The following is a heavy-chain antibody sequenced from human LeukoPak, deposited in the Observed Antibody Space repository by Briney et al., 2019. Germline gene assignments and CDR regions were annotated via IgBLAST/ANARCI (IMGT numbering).Heavy chain of an antibody. J-gene: IGHJ4*02. Sequence: SETLSLTCSVSGGSISNYYWSWIRQPPGKGLEWIGYIYYSGSTNYNPSLKSRVTISVDTSKNQFSLKLSSVTAADTAVYYCARLLSSSGYYYFDYWGQGTLVTVSS. CDR3: ARLLSSSGYYYFDY. V-gene: IGHV4-59*08. CDR2: IYYSGST. D-gene: IGHD6-19*01. CDR1: GGSISNYY.